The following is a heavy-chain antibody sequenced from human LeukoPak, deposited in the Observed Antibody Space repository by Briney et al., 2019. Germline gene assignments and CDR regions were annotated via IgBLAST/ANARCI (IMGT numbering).Heavy chain of an antibody. Sequence: GGSLRLSCAASGFTFSSYEMNWLRQAPGKGLEWVSYISSTGTTIYYADSVKGRFTISRDNAKNSLYLQMNSLRAEDKAVYYCARDLKSGLWGQGTLVAVSS. J-gene: IGHJ4*02. CDR1: GFTFSSYE. V-gene: IGHV3-48*03. CDR3: ARDLKSGL. D-gene: IGHD3-10*01. CDR2: ISSTGTTI.